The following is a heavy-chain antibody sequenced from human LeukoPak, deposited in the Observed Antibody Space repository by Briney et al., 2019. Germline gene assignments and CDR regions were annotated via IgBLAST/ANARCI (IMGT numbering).Heavy chain of an antibody. CDR2: INHSGST. CDR3: ASTPPYCSSTSCYSYYYYGMDV. V-gene: IGHV4-34*01. J-gene: IGHJ6*02. Sequence: PSETLSLTCAVYGGSFSGYYWSWIRQPPGKGLEWIGEINHSGSTNYNPSLKSRVTISVDTSKNQFSLKLSSVTAADTAVYYCASTPPYCSSTSCYSYYYYGMDVWGQGTTVTVSS. D-gene: IGHD2-2*02. CDR1: GGSFSGYY.